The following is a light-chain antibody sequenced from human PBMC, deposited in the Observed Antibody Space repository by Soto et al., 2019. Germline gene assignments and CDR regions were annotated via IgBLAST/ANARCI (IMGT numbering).Light chain of an antibody. V-gene: IGKV1-39*01. CDR3: QQSYSTPLT. CDR1: QSISSY. CDR2: AAS. Sequence: DIQMTQSPSILSASVGDRVTITCRASQSISSYLNWYQQKPGKAPELLIYAASSLQSGVPSRFSGSGSGTDFTLTISSLQPEDFATYYCQQSYSTPLTFGGGTKVDIK. J-gene: IGKJ4*01.